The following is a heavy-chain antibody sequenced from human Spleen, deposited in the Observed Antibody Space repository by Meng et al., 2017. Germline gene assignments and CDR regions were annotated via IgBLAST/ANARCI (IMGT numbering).Heavy chain of an antibody. J-gene: IGHJ4*02. CDR3: ARDPQGFDSSGYYAYFDY. CDR2: VKPDNGGT. Sequence: ASVKVSCKPSGYSFTDYYMHWVRQAPGQGLEWMGWVKPDNGGTHYAQNFQGRVTMTGDTSISTAYMDLSRLRSDDTAVYYCARDPQGFDSSGYYAYFDYWGQGMLVTVSS. D-gene: IGHD3-22*01. CDR1: GYSFTDYY. V-gene: IGHV1-2*02.